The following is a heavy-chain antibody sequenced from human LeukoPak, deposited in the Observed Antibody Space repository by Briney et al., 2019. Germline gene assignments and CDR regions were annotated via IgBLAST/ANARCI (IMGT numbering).Heavy chain of an antibody. Sequence: KSGGSLRLSCAASGFAFNTYSMNWVRQAPGKGLEWVSSISSSSSYIYYADSVKGRFTISRDNAKNSLYLQMNSLRAEDTAVYYCARETDIVLMVYAMYGMDVWGQGTTVTVSS. CDR2: ISSSSSYI. CDR1: GFAFNTYS. V-gene: IGHV3-21*01. J-gene: IGHJ6*02. CDR3: ARETDIVLMVYAMYGMDV. D-gene: IGHD2-8*01.